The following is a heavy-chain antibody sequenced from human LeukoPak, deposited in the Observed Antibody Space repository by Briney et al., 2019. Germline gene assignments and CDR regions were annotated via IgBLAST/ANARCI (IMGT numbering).Heavy chain of an antibody. J-gene: IGHJ5*02. CDR2: INPSGSST. D-gene: IGHD6-13*01. Sequence: GASVKVSCKASGYSLTSHYMHWVRQAPGQGLEWMRLINPSGSSTLYAQKFQGRVTMTTDMSTTTDYMELSSLRSEDTAVYYCARDARQQLANWFDPWGQGTLVTVSS. V-gene: IGHV1-46*01. CDR1: GYSLTSHY. CDR3: ARDARQQLANWFDP.